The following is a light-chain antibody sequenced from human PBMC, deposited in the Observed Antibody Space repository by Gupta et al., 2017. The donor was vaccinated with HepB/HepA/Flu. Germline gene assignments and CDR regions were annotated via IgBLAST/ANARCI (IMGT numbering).Light chain of an antibody. Sequence: EIVMTPPPLSLSVTPGQPASIPCKSSQSLLHSNGNTYLYWYLQKPGQPPQLLLYEVSNRFSRVPDRFSGGGSGTEFTLKSSRVEAEDVGVYFCMQGVQLPLTFGGGTKVDIK. CDR2: EVS. CDR1: QSLLHSNGNTY. J-gene: IGKJ4*01. V-gene: IGKV2D-29*01. CDR3: MQGVQLPLT.